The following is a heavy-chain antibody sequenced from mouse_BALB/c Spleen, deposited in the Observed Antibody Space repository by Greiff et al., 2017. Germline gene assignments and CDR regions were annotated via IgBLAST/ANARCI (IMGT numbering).Heavy chain of an antibody. CDR3: ARDGNYVGLGRAMDY. CDR1: GYTFTSYY. J-gene: IGHJ4*01. V-gene: IGHV1S56*01. CDR2: IYPGNVNT. D-gene: IGHD2-1*01. Sequence: QVQLQQSGPELVKPGASVRISCKASGYTFTSYYIHWVKQRPGQGLEWIGWIYPGNVNTKYNEKFKGKATLTADKSSSTAYMQLSSLTSEDSAVYFCARDGNYVGLGRAMDYWGEGTSVTVSS.